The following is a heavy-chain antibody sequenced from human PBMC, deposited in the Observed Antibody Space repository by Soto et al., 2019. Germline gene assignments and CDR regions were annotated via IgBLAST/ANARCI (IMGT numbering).Heavy chain of an antibody. Sequence: QLQLQESGSGLVKPSQTLSLTCAVSGGSISSGGYSWSWIRQPPGKGLGWIGDIYLSGGTHYNPSLKGRVTISVDRSKNQFSLKLSSVTAADTAVYYCARAHYGDYGYGMDVWGQGTTVTVSS. CDR1: GGSISSGGYS. CDR2: IYLSGGT. D-gene: IGHD4-17*01. J-gene: IGHJ6*02. CDR3: ARAHYGDYGYGMDV. V-gene: IGHV4-30-2*01.